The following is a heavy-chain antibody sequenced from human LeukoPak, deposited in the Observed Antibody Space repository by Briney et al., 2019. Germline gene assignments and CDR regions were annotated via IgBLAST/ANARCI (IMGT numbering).Heavy chain of an antibody. CDR3: ARAGVWDYSDTSGYHNGAFDI. Sequence: GASVKVSCKASGYTFTSYDINWVRQATGQGLEWMGWMNPNSGNTGYAQKFQGRVTMTRDTSINTAYMELSRLRSDDTAVYFCARAGVWDYSDTSGYHNGAFDIWGQGTMVTVSS. V-gene: IGHV1-8*01. J-gene: IGHJ3*02. D-gene: IGHD3-22*01. CDR1: GYTFTSYD. CDR2: MNPNSGNT.